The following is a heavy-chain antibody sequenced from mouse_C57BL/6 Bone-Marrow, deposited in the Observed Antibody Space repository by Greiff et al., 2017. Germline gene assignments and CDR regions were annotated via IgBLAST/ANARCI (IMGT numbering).Heavy chain of an antibody. CDR2: IDPETGGT. J-gene: IGHJ2*03. Sequence: VQLKESGAELVRPGASVTLSCKASGYTFTDYEMHWVKQTPVHGLEWIGAIDPETGGTAYNQKFKGKAILTADKSSSTAYMELRSLTSEDSAVYYCTRRAYYFDFGGRGTGITVS. CDR1: GYTFTDYE. D-gene: IGHD2-10*01. V-gene: IGHV1-15*01. CDR3: TRRAYYFDF.